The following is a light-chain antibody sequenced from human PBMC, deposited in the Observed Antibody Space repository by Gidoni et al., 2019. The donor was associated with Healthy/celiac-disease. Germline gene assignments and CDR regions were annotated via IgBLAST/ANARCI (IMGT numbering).Light chain of an antibody. CDR1: QSVRTY. CDR2: AAS. Sequence: DIQMTQSPSSLSASVGDTVTITCRASQSVRTYLNWYQQKPGKAPNLLIYAASSLQGGVPSRFSGSGSETDFNLTIGSLQPDDFATYYCQQTFSTPTFGGXTKVEIK. V-gene: IGKV1-39*01. CDR3: QQTFSTPT. J-gene: IGKJ4*01.